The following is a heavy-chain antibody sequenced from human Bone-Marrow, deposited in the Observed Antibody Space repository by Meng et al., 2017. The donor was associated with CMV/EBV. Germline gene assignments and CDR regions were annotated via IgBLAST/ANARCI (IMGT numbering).Heavy chain of an antibody. CDR2: ISYDGSNK. Sequence: GGSLRLSCEASGFTFSSYAMHWVRQAPGKGLEWVAVISYDGSNKYYADSVKGRFTISRDNSKNTLYLQMNSLRAEDTAVYYCAREVTQWAPDNYFDYWGQGTLVTVSS. CDR1: GFTFSSYA. CDR3: AREVTQWAPDNYFDY. D-gene: IGHD5-18*01. J-gene: IGHJ4*02. V-gene: IGHV3-30*19.